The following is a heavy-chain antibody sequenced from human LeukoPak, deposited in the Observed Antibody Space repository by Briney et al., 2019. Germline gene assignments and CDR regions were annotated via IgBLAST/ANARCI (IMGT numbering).Heavy chain of an antibody. J-gene: IGHJ3*02. Sequence: QTGGSLRLSCAASGFTFSSYGMHWVRQAPGKGLEWVAFTRYDGSDKYYADSVKGRFTISRDNSKNTLYLQMNSLRAEDTAVYYCAKDTDVPAASMGGAFDIWGQGTMVTVSS. D-gene: IGHD2-2*01. CDR3: AKDTDVPAASMGGAFDI. V-gene: IGHV3-30*02. CDR2: TRYDGSDK. CDR1: GFTFSSYG.